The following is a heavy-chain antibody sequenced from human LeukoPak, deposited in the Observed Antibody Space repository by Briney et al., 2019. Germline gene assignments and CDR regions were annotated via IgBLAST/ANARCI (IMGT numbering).Heavy chain of an antibody. J-gene: IGHJ4*02. Sequence: TGGSLRLSCAASGFTFSTYWMAWVRQAPGKGLEWVANIKGDESAKHRADSVKGRFTISRDNAQNSVYLQMSSLRGEDTAVYYCARDVGGSLDYWGQGTLVTVSS. CDR2: IKGDESAK. D-gene: IGHD1-26*01. V-gene: IGHV3-7*01. CDR1: GFTFSTYW. CDR3: ARDVGGSLDY.